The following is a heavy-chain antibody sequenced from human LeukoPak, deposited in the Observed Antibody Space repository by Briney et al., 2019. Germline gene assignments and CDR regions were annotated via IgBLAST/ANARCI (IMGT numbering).Heavy chain of an antibody. Sequence: SETLSLTCTVSGGSISYYCWSWIRQPPGKGLEWIGYIYYSGNTNYNPSLKSRVTISVDTSKNQFSLKLSSVTAADTAVYYCARSSSSDYYYYFDYWGQGTLVTVSS. CDR3: ARSSSSDYYYYFDY. V-gene: IGHV4-59*01. J-gene: IGHJ4*02. CDR1: GGSISYYC. CDR2: IYYSGNT. D-gene: IGHD3-22*01.